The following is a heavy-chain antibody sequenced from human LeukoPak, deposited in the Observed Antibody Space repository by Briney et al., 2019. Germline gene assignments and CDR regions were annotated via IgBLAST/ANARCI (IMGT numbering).Heavy chain of an antibody. D-gene: IGHD3-22*01. V-gene: IGHV4-4*09. CDR1: GGSVSDYY. J-gene: IGHJ4*02. CDR3: ARNYYDTKKPWD. CDR2: IYTSGST. Sequence: SETLSLTCTISGGSVSDYYWSWIRQSPGKGLEWIGRIYTSGSTNYNPSLKSRVTMSVDTSKNQFSLELSSVTAADTAVYFCARNYYDTKKPWDWGQGTLVTVSS.